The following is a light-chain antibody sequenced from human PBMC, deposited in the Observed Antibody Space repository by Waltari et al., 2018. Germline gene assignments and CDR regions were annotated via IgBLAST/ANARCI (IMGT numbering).Light chain of an antibody. CDR2: DDN. CDR1: SGSIANHF. Sequence: NFMLIQPHSVSESPGKTVTISCTRSSGSIANHFVQWYQQRLGSAPITVIYDDNQRPSGVPDRFSGSIDSSSNSASLTISGLKTEDEADYYCQSYDTSTHWVFGGGTKLTVL. CDR3: QSYDTSTHWV. V-gene: IGLV6-57*04. J-gene: IGLJ3*02.